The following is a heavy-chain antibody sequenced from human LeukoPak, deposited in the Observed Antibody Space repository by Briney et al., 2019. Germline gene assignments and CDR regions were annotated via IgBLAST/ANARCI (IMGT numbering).Heavy chain of an antibody. D-gene: IGHD3-16*01. J-gene: IGHJ4*02. Sequence: ASVKVSCKASGYTFTSYGISWLRQAPGRGLEWMGWINMYTANPAYAQGFTERFVFSLDTSVTTAYLQISNLKTEDTAVYYCARHDNDDDFDYWGQGTLVTVSS. CDR3: ARHDNDDDFDY. V-gene: IGHV7-4-1*02. CDR2: INMYTANP. CDR1: GYTFTSYG.